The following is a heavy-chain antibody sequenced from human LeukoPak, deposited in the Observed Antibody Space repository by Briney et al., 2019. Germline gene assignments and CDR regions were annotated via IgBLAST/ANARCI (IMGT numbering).Heavy chain of an antibody. CDR1: GGSIGSSSYY. CDR2: IYYSGST. CDR3: ARPWYEDPPNDAFDI. J-gene: IGHJ3*02. Sequence: PSETLSLTCTVSGGSIGSSSYYWGWIRQPPGKGLEWIGSIYYSGSTYYNPSLKSRVTISVDTSKNQFSLKLSSVTAADTAVYYCARPWYEDPPNDAFDIWGQGTMVTVSS. D-gene: IGHD2-15*01. V-gene: IGHV4-39*01.